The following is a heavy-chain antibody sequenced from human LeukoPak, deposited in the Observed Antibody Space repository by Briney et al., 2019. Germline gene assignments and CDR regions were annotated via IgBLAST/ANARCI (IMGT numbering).Heavy chain of an antibody. J-gene: IGHJ4*02. CDR3: ARDREGLAYFDY. D-gene: IGHD3/OR15-3a*01. V-gene: IGHV1-2*02. CDR2: IDPRSGGT. CDR1: GYTFTGKF. Sequence: ASVKVSCKVCGYTFTGKFIHWVRQAPGQGLEWVRWIDPRSGGTDYAQKFRGRVTMTRDTSSSTAYMDLSSLISDDTAVYYCARDREGLAYFDYWGQGTLVTVSS.